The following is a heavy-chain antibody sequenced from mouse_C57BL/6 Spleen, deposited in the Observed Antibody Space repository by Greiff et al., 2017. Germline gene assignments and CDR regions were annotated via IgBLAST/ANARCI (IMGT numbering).Heavy chain of an antibody. CDR1: GYTFTSYW. V-gene: IGHV1-53*01. J-gene: IGHJ4*01. CDR2: INPCNGGT. Sequence: QVQLKQPGTELVKPGASVKLSCKASGYTFTSYWMHWVKQRPGQGLEWIGDINPCNGGTNYNEKFKSKAKLTVDKSSSTAYMQLSSLTSEDSAVDYSANDGYPIESMDYWGQGTSVTVSS. D-gene: IGHD2-3*01. CDR3: ANDGYPIESMDY.